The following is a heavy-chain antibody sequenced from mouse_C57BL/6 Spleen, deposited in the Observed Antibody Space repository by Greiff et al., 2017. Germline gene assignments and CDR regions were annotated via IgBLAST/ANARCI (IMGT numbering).Heavy chain of an antibody. CDR2: INPNYGTT. Sequence: EVKLQESGPELVKPGASVKISCKASGYSFTDYNMNWVKQSNGKSLEWIGVINPNYGTTSYNQKFKGKATLTVDQSSSTAYMQLNSLTSEDSAVYYCARGRQLRSYYAMDYWGQGTSVTVSS. D-gene: IGHD3-2*02. CDR3: ARGRQLRSYYAMDY. V-gene: IGHV1-39*01. CDR1: GYSFTDYN. J-gene: IGHJ4*01.